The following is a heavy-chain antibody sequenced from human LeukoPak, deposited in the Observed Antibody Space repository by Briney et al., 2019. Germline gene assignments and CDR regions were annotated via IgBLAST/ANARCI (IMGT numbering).Heavy chain of an antibody. V-gene: IGHV3-11*04. CDR2: ISSSSSTI. J-gene: IGHJ3*02. CDR3: VRESTYAFHI. Sequence: GGSLRLSCAASGFTFSDYYMSWIRQAPGKGLEWVSYISSSSSTISYADSVKGRFTISRDNAKNSLYLQMNSLRDEDTAVYYCVRESTYAFHIWGQGTMVTVSS. CDR1: GFTFSDYY. D-gene: IGHD2/OR15-2a*01.